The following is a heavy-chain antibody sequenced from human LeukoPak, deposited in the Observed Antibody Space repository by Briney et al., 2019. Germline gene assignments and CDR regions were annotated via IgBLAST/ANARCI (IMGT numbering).Heavy chain of an antibody. J-gene: IGHJ4*02. CDR2: ISAYNGNT. D-gene: IGHD2-2*01. V-gene: IGHV1-18*01. CDR3: ARDYCSSTSCLNDY. CDR1: GYTLTSYG. Sequence: ASVKVSFKASGYTLTSYGISWVRQAPGQGLEWMGWISAYNGNTNYAQKLQGRVTMTTDTSTSTAYMELRSLRSDDTAVYYCARDYCSSTSCLNDYWGQGTLVTVSS.